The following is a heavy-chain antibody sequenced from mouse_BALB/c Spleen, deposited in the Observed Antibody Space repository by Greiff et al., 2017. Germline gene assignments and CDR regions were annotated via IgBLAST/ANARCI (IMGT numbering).Heavy chain of an antibody. Sequence: VQLQQSGAELARPGASVKMSCKASGYTFTSYTMHWVKQRPGQGLEWIGYINPSSGYTNYNQKFKDKATLTADKSSSTAYMQLSSLTSEDSAVYYCTRLDGNRGFAYWGQGTLVTVSA. CDR1: GYTFTSYT. V-gene: IGHV1-4*01. CDR2: INPSSGYT. CDR3: TRLDGNRGFAY. J-gene: IGHJ3*01. D-gene: IGHD2-1*01.